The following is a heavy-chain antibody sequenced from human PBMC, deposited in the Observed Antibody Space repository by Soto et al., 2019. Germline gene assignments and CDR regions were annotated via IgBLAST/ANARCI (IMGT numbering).Heavy chain of an antibody. CDR3: AAAVYSNYGWNWFDP. J-gene: IGHJ5*02. Sequence: ASVKVSCKASGFTFTSSAMQWVRQARGQRLEWIGWIVVGSGNTNNAQRFQERVSITRDMSTSTAYMELSSLRSEDTAVYYCAAAVYSNYGWNWFDPWGQGTLVTVSS. V-gene: IGHV1-58*02. CDR2: IVVGSGNT. CDR1: GFTFTSSA. D-gene: IGHD4-4*01.